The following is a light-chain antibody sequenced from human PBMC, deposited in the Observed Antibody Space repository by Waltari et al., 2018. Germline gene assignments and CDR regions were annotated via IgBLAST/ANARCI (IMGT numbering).Light chain of an antibody. CDR1: QDITHY. J-gene: IGKJ5*01. CDR2: GAS. CDR3: QQYDNLPLT. V-gene: IGKV1-33*01. Sequence: DIQMTQSPSSLSASVGDRVTITCQASQDITHYFYWYQQKPGKAPKLLIYGASNVETGVPSRFSGGGSGTDFSFTISSLQPEDIATYYCQQYDNLPLTFGQGTRLEIK.